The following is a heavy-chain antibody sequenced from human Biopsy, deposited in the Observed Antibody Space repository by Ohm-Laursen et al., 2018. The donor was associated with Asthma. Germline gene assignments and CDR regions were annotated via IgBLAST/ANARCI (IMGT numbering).Heavy chain of an antibody. CDR3: AKDFGGSVFDV. V-gene: IGHV3-9*01. CDR2: ISWNSGSR. Sequence: SLRLSCAAAGFTFDDHAMSWVRQAPGKGLEWVSGISWNSGSRAYADSVEGRFIISRDNAKNSVYLQMNSLTSEDTALYYCAKDFGGSVFDVWGQGTMVTVSS. J-gene: IGHJ3*01. CDR1: GFTFDDHA. D-gene: IGHD3-10*01.